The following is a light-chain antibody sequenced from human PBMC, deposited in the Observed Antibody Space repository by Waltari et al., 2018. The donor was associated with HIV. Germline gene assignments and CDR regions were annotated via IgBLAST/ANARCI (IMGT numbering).Light chain of an antibody. V-gene: IGLV2-11*01. Sequence: QSPLTQPRSVSGSPGQSVSISCTGTSSDVGGYNFVSWYQQHPGKAPKLCIYDITKPPSGVPDRFSGSKSGHTASLTISGLQSEDEADYYCCSYAGSYTFVFGSGTKVTVL. CDR1: SSDVGGYNF. CDR2: DIT. J-gene: IGLJ1*01. CDR3: CSYAGSYTFV.